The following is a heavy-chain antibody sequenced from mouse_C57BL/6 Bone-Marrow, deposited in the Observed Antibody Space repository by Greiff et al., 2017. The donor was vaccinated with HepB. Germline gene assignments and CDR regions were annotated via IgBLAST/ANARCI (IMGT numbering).Heavy chain of an antibody. CDR3: ARRIYYYGSSYDYYAMDY. Sequence: EVKLVESGGGLVKPGGSLKLSCAASGFTFSDYGMHWVRQAPEKGLEWVAYISSGSSTIYYADTVKGRFTISRDNAKNTLFLQMTSLRSEDTAMYYCARRIYYYGSSYDYYAMDYWGQGTSVTVSS. V-gene: IGHV5-17*01. D-gene: IGHD1-1*01. J-gene: IGHJ4*01. CDR1: GFTFSDYG. CDR2: ISSGSSTI.